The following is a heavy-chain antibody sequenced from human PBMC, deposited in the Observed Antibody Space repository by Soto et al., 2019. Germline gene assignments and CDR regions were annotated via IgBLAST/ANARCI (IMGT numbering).Heavy chain of an antibody. CDR2: ISGSGGAT. CDR3: AKGHSDYYESSISNCFDP. Sequence: EVQLLESGGGLVQPGGSQRLSCAASGFTFSNYAMTWVRQAPGKGLEWVTIISGSGGATYYADSVRGRFTISRDNSKNTPYLQMSSLRAEDTAIYYCAKGHSDYYESSISNCFDPWGQGTLVSVSS. CDR1: GFTFSNYA. J-gene: IGHJ5*02. D-gene: IGHD3-22*01. V-gene: IGHV3-23*01.